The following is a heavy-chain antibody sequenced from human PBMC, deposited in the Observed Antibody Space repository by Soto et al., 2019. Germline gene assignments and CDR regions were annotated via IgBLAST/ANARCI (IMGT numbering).Heavy chain of an antibody. CDR1: GGSFSGYY. CDR3: ARGRRSDSSGYYSDFDY. Sequence: SETLSLTCAVYGGSFSGYYCSWIRQPPGKGLEWIGEINHSGSTNYNPSLKSRVTISVDTSKNQFSLKLSSVTAADTAVYYCARGRRSDSSGYYSDFDYWGQGTLVTVSS. CDR2: INHSGST. J-gene: IGHJ4*02. D-gene: IGHD3-22*01. V-gene: IGHV4-34*01.